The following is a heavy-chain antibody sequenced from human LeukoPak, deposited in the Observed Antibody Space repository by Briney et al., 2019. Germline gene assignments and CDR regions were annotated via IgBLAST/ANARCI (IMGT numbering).Heavy chain of an antibody. V-gene: IGHV3-73*01. CDR2: IRSKANSYAT. D-gene: IGHD2-15*01. CDR1: GFTFSGSA. CDR3: TTVVAKVGVDY. Sequence: GGSLRLSCAASGFTFSGSAMHWVRQASGKGLEWVGRIRSKANSYATAYAASVKGRFTISRDDSKNTAYLQMNSLKTEDTAVYYCTTVVAKVGVDYWGQGTLVTVSS. J-gene: IGHJ4*02.